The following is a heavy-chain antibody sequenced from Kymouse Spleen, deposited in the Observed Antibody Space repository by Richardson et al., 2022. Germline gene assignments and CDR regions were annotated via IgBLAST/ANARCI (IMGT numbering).Heavy chain of an antibody. CDR3: AGSGSDYYYYGMDV. D-gene: IGHD3-10*01,IGHD3-16*02,IGHD3-3*01. CDR1: GFTFSSYG. J-gene: IGHJ6*02. Sequence: QVQLVESGGGVVQPGRSLRLSCAASGFTFSSYGMHWVRQAPGKGLEWVAVISYDGSNKYYADSVKGRFTISRDNSKNTLYLQMNSLRAEDTAVYYCAGSGSDYYYYGMDVWGQGTTVTVSS. CDR2: ISYDGSNK. V-gene: IGHV3-30*18.